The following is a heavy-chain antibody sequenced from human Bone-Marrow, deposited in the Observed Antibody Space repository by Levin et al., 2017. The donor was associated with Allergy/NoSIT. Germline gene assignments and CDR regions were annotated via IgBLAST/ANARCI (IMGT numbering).Heavy chain of an antibody. D-gene: IGHD2/OR15-2a*01. V-gene: IGHV3-23*01. CDR1: GFSFSRYG. CDR2: ISDTGGAT. J-gene: IGHJ4*02. CDR3: AKTIGSSNTFFDS. Sequence: PGESLKISCAASGFSFSRYGMSWVRQAPGEGLKMISAISDTGGATYYIDSVKGRFTISRDASRNTLYLQMTSLRAEDTALYYCAKTIGSSNTFFDSWGRGTLVTVSS.